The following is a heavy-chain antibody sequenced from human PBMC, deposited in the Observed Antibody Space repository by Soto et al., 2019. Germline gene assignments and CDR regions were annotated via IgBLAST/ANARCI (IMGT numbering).Heavy chain of an antibody. CDR1: GCTFTNNW. Sequence: ASGKGSCKASGCTFTNNWIHWVRQAPGQGLEWMGVINPNGGVTVYAQKFQGRVTMTRDTSTSTFYMDLSSLRSEDTALYYCARDHSVTSSGYSYWWFDPWGQGTLVTVSS. V-gene: IGHV1-46*01. J-gene: IGHJ5*02. CDR3: ARDHSVTSSGYSYWWFDP. CDR2: INPNGGVT. D-gene: IGHD3-22*01.